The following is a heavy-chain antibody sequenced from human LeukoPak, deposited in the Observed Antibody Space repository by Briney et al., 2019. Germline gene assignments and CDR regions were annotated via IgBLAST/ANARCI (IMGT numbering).Heavy chain of an antibody. Sequence: GGSLRLSCAASGFSLIGYDMHWARQAPGKGLEWVAFSRNGGYYAESVRGRFTISTDNSKNTLYLHMNSLRPGDTAMYYCAKDGQLAYWGQGTLVTVSS. CDR3: AKDGQLAY. D-gene: IGHD5-12*01. J-gene: IGHJ4*02. CDR2: SRNGG. CDR1: GFSLIGYD. V-gene: IGHV3-30*02.